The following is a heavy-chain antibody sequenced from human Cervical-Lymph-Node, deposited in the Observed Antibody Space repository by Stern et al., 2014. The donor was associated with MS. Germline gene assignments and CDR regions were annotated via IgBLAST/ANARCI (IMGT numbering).Heavy chain of an antibody. CDR1: GGTFASYA. V-gene: IGHV1-69*01. CDR2: VIPIFGTA. J-gene: IGHJ6*02. CDR3: ARGELKEGLVRGMDV. D-gene: IGHD1-26*01. Sequence: VQLVQSGDEVKQPGSSVKFSCKAAGGTFASYAVSWGRQNPVQGLEWLGGVIPIFGTANYAQKFKGRVRITADESTSTAYMELSSLRSEDTAVYYCARGELKEGLVRGMDVWGQGTTVTVSS.